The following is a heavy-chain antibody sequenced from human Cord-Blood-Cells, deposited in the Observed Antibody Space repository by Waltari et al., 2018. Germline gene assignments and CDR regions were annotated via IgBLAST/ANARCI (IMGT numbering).Heavy chain of an antibody. J-gene: IGHJ2*01. CDR1: GFTFSSYA. Sequence: AASGFTFSSYAMSCVRQAPGKGLEWVSAISGSGGSTYYADSVKGRFTISRDNSKNTLYLQMNSLRAEDTAVYYCAKEARNYWYFDLWGRGTLVTVSS. V-gene: IGHV3-23*01. CDR2: ISGSGGST. CDR3: AKEARNYWYFDL.